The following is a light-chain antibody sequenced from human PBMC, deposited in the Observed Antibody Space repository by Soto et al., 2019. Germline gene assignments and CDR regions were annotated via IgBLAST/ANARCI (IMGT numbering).Light chain of an antibody. J-gene: IGKJ2*01. CDR2: KAS. CDR1: QSISSS. V-gene: IGKV1-5*03. CDR3: QPYTQYPYT. Sequence: IQLTQSPSTLSASVEERVAISCRASQSISSSLTWYQQKPGKAPNLLIYKASSLQSGVPSRFSGSGSGTEFTLTISSLQPDDFATYYCQPYTQYPYTFGQGTNLEIK.